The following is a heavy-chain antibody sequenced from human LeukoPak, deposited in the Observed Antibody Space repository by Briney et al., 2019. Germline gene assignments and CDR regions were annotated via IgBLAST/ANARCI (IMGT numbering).Heavy chain of an antibody. CDR3: ARDSPYYGMDV. V-gene: IGHV4-59*01. Sequence: SETLSLTCTVSGGSISSYYWSWIRQPPGKGLEWIGYIYYSGSTNYNPSLKSRVTISVDTSKNQFSLKLSSVTAADTAVYYCARDSPYYGMDVWGQETTVTVSS. CDR1: GGSISSYY. J-gene: IGHJ6*02. CDR2: IYYSGST.